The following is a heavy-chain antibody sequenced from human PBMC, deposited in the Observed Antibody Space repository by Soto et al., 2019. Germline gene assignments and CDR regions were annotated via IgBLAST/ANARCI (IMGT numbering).Heavy chain of an antibody. CDR1: GFTFSSYA. CDR3: ARELELTFAY. CDR2: ISYDGSNK. D-gene: IGHD1-7*01. J-gene: IGHJ4*02. Sequence: GGSLRLSCAASGFTFSSYAMHWVRQAPGKGLEWVAVISYDGSNKYYADSVKGRFTSSGDNSKNTLYLQMNTLRAEDTAVYYCARELELTFAYWGQGTLVTVSS. V-gene: IGHV3-30-3*01.